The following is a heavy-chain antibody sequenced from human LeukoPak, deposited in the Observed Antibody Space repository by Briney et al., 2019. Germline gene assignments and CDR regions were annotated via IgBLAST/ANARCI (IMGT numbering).Heavy chain of an antibody. D-gene: IGHD6-19*01. CDR1: GYALTELS. CDR3: ATAGRSSGWMVRN. CDR2: FDPEDGET. V-gene: IGHV1-24*01. Sequence: ASVKVSCKVSGYALTELSMHWVRQAPGKGLEWMGGFDPEDGETIYAQKFQGRVTMTEDTSTDTAYMELSSLRSEDTAVYYCATAGRSSGWMVRNWGQGTLVTVSS. J-gene: IGHJ4*02.